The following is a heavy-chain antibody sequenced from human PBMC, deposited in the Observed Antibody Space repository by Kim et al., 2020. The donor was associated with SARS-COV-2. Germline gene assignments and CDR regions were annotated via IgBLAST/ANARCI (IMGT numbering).Heavy chain of an antibody. CDR2: VTYDGNNK. J-gene: IGHJ4*02. Sequence: GGSLRLSCATSGFNFNAYAIHWVRQAPGKGLEPVAVVTYDGNNKEYADSVKGRFTISKDRSTSTVYLQMNSLRPEDTAIYYCARDLAVGGRGLFDYWGQG. V-gene: IGHV3-30-3*01. D-gene: IGHD3-16*01. CDR1: GFNFNAYA. CDR3: ARDLAVGGRGLFDY.